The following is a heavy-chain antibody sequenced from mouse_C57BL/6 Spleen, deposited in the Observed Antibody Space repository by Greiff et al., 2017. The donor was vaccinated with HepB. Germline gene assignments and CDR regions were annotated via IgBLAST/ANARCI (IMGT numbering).Heavy chain of an antibody. D-gene: IGHD2-4*01. CDR2: IYPGDGDT. V-gene: IGHV1-82*01. J-gene: IGHJ2*01. CDR1: GYAFSSSW. CDR3: AREEGLRRTLDY. Sequence: VKLVESGPELVKPGASVKISCKASGYAFSSSWMNWVKQRPGKGLEWIGRIYPGDGDTNYNGKFKGKATLTADKSSSTAYMQLSSLTSEDSAVYFCAREEGLRRTLDYWGQGTTLTVSS.